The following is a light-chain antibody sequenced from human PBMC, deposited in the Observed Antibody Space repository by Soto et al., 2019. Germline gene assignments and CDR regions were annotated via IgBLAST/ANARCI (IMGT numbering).Light chain of an antibody. V-gene: IGKV3-20*01. CDR3: QQYGSSRT. CDR2: GAS. CDR1: QSVSSSY. J-gene: IGKJ1*01. Sequence: DIVLTQSPGTLSLSPGERATLSCRASQSVSSSYLAWYQQKLGQAPRLLIYGASSRATGIPERFSGSGSGTDFTLTISRLEPEDFAVYYCQQYGSSRTFGQGTKVDIK.